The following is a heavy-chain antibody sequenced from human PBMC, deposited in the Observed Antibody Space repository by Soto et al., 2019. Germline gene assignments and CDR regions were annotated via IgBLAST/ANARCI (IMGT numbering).Heavy chain of an antibody. CDR1: GGSISSTGYF. Sequence: PSETLSLTCTVSGGSISSTGYFWGWIRQPPGKGLECIGIIYYSGGTYYNPSLKSRVIISVDTSKNQFSLKLSSVTAADTAVYYCARVPRGYSYGYRGAFDIWGQGTMVTVSS. CDR3: ARVPRGYSYGYRGAFDI. CDR2: IYYSGGT. J-gene: IGHJ3*02. V-gene: IGHV4-39*01. D-gene: IGHD5-18*01.